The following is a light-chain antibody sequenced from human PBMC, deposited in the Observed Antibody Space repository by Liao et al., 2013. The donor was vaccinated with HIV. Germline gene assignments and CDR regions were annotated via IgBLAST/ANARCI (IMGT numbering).Light chain of an antibody. V-gene: IGLV3-21*04. CDR2: NDS. J-gene: IGLJ2*01. Sequence: SYELTQPPSVSVAPGKTARITCGGNKIGSKSVHWYQQKPGQAPVVVIYNDSDRPSGIPERFSGSNSGNTATLTISRVEAGDEADYYCQVWDSSSDRVVFGGGTKLTVL. CDR3: QVWDSSSDRVV. CDR1: KIGSKS.